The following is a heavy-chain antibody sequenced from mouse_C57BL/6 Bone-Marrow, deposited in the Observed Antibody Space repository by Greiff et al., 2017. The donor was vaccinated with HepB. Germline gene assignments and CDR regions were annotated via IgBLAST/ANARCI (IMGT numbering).Heavy chain of an antibody. CDR1: GYTFTDYY. D-gene: IGHD2-3*01. V-gene: IGHV1-19*01. Sequence: VQLQQSGPVLVKPGASVKMSCKASGYTFTDYYMNWVKQSHGKSLEWIGVINPYNGGTSYNQKFKGKATLTVDKSSSTAYMELNSLTSEDSAVYYCARCGYDGYSFDYWGQGTTLTVSS. CDR2: INPYNGGT. J-gene: IGHJ2*01. CDR3: ARCGYDGYSFDY.